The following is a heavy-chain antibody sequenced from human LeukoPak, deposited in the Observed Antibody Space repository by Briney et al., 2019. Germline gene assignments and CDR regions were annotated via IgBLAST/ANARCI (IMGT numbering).Heavy chain of an antibody. CDR1: GFTFSSYG. V-gene: IGHV3-30*02. Sequence: GGSLRLSCAASGFTFSSYGMHWVRQAPGKGLEWVAFIRSDGSNKYYADSVKGRFTISRDNSKNTLYLQMNSLRGEDTAVYYCAKDGDTMSGTYYYDMDVWGEGTTVTIS. D-gene: IGHD1-26*01. CDR2: IRSDGSNK. CDR3: AKDGDTMSGTYYYDMDV. J-gene: IGHJ6*03.